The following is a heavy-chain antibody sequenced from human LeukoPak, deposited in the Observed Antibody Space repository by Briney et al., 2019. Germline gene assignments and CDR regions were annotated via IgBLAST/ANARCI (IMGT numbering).Heavy chain of an antibody. CDR2: ISYDGSNK. J-gene: IGHJ4*02. V-gene: IGHV3-30-3*01. CDR1: GFTFSSYA. CDR3: ARGHYGSASYYFDY. D-gene: IGHD3-10*01. Sequence: PGRSLRLSCAASGFTFSSYAMHWVRQAPGKGLEWVAVISYDGSNKYYADSVKGRFTISRDNSKNTLYLQMNSLRAEDTAVYYCARGHYGSASYYFDYWGQGTLVTVSS.